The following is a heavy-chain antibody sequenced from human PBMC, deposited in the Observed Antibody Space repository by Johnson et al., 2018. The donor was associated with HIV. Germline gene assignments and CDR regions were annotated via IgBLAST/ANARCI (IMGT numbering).Heavy chain of an antibody. Sequence: VQLVESGGGWVKPGGSLRLSCAASGFTFSSYAMHWVRQAPGKGLEYVSAISSNGGSKYYANSVKGRFTISRDNSKNTLYLQMNSLRAEDTAVYYCAKGPLYYYDSRLGSGAFDIWGQGTMVTVSS. D-gene: IGHD3-22*01. J-gene: IGHJ3*02. CDR2: ISSNGGSK. CDR1: GFTFSSYA. CDR3: AKGPLYYYDSRLGSGAFDI. V-gene: IGHV3-64*01.